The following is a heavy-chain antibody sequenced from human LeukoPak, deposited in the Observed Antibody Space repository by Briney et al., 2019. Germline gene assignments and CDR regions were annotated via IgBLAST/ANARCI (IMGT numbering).Heavy chain of an antibody. J-gene: IGHJ5*02. CDR2: INHSGST. CDR3: ARLINRNGVVPAATDASNWFDP. CDR1: GGSISSSSYY. D-gene: IGHD2-2*01. Sequence: SETLSLTCTVSGGSISSSSYYWSRIRQPPGKGLEWIGEINHSGSTNYNPSHKSRVTISVDTSKNQFSLKLSSVTAADTAVYYCARLINRNGVVPAATDASNWFDPWGQGTLVTVSS. V-gene: IGHV4-39*07.